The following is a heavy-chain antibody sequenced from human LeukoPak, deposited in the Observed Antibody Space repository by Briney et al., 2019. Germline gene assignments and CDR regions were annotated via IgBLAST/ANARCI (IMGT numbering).Heavy chain of an antibody. D-gene: IGHD1-14*01. J-gene: IGHJ4*02. CDR2: INHSGST. V-gene: IGHV4-34*01. Sequence: SETLSLTCAVYGGSFSSYHWSWIRQSPGKGLEWIGEINHSGSTNYNPSLKSRVTILVDASKSQFSLKLSSLTAADTAIYYCARRLNPTWRPATPRYYFDYWGPGTLVTVSS. CDR1: GGSFSSYH. CDR3: ARRLNPTWRPATPRYYFDY.